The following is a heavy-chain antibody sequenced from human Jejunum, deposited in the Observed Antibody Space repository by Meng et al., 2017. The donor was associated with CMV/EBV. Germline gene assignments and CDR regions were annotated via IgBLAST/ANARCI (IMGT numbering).Heavy chain of an antibody. D-gene: IGHD1-26*01. V-gene: IGHV1-2*02. J-gene: IGHJ4*02. Sequence: ASGYTFTGYYIHWVRQAPGQRLEWMGWINPWSGDTKSAHSLQGRVTLTRDTSTNTAFMDLTSLTSDDTAVYYCARDPHSWSGVFEYWAQGTLVTVSS. CDR1: GYTFTGYY. CDR3: ARDPHSWSGVFEY. CDR2: INPWSGDT.